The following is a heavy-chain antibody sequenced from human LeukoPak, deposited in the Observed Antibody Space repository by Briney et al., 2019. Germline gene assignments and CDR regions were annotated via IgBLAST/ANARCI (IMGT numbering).Heavy chain of an antibody. Sequence: SETLSLTCTVSGGSISSYYWSWIRQPAGKGQEWIGRIYTSGSTNYNPSLKSRVTMSVDTSKNQFSLKLSSVTAADTAVYYCARDQYYYGSGSYGLDYWGQGTLVTVSS. J-gene: IGHJ4*02. D-gene: IGHD3-10*01. V-gene: IGHV4-4*07. CDR2: IYTSGST. CDR3: ARDQYYYGSGSYGLDY. CDR1: GGSISSYY.